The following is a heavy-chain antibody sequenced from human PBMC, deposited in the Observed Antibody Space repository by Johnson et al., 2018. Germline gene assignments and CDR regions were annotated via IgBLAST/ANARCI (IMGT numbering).Heavy chain of an antibody. CDR1: GYTFTSYD. J-gene: IGHJ6*03. Sequence: VQLVESGAEVKKXGASVKVSCKASGYTFTSYDIHWVRQATGQGLEWMGWMNTNRGNTGYAEKFQDRLTLTRDTSISTAYMELSSLRSGDTAVYYCARVSSGSYFYYYYMDVWGKGTTVTVSS. CDR2: MNTNRGNT. V-gene: IGHV1-8*01. D-gene: IGHD1-26*01. CDR3: ARVSSGSYFYYYYMDV.